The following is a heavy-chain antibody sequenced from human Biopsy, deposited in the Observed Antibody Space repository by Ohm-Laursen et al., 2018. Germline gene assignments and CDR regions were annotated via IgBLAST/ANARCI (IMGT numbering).Heavy chain of an antibody. CDR2: IYTSGSP. Sequence: SDTLSLTCTVSGDSINNYYWSWIRQPAGKGLEWIGRIYTSGSPNYNLSLESRVTMSVDTSKNQSSLNLRSVTAADTAVYYCARDRGYYSDRTVPGYFDLWGRGTLVTVSS. V-gene: IGHV4-4*07. CDR1: GDSINNYY. CDR3: ARDRGYYSDRTVPGYFDL. D-gene: IGHD3-22*01. J-gene: IGHJ2*01.